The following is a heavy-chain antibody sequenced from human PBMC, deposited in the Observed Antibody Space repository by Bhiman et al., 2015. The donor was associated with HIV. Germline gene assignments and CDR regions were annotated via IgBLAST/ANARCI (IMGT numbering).Heavy chain of an antibody. J-gene: IGHJ3*02. V-gene: IGHV3-9*01. CDR2: ISWNSNSK. Sequence: EVQLVESGGGLVQPGRSLRLSCAASGFTFDEYAMHWVRQVPGKGLEWVSGISWNSNSKNYADSVKGRFTISRDNAKNSLYLQMNSLRAEDTALYYCAKAGDYYDSSGYPPPDAFDIWGQGTMVTVSS. CDR1: GFTFDEYA. D-gene: IGHD3-22*01. CDR3: AKAGDYYDSSGYPPPDAFDI.